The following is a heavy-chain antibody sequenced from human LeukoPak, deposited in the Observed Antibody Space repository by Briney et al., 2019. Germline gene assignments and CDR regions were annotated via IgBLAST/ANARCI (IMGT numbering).Heavy chain of an antibody. D-gene: IGHD3-22*01. CDR3: ARGRKMVVVMGGFFGY. V-gene: IGHV3-7*03. Sequence: GGSLRLSCAASGFIFSSYWMSWVRQAPGKGLEWVANIKQDGSEKYYVDSVKGRFTISRDNAKNSLYLQMDSLRVEDTAVYYCARGRKMVVVMGGFFGYWGQGTLVTVSS. J-gene: IGHJ4*02. CDR1: GFIFSSYW. CDR2: IKQDGSEK.